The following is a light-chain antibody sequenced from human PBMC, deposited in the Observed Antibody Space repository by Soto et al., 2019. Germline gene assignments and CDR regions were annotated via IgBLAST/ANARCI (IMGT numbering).Light chain of an antibody. CDR3: QERCSTPRT. V-gene: IGKV1-39*01. Sequence: DSQSTESRNSVAAWGGRSIKIKGRASQTISDYLNWYQQKPGKAPKLLIYAASSLQGGVPSRFSGSGPGTDYALTMSCRQPEDFAPSTCQERCSTPRTLAQGTKVDIK. J-gene: IGKJ1*01. CDR2: AAS. CDR1: QTISDY.